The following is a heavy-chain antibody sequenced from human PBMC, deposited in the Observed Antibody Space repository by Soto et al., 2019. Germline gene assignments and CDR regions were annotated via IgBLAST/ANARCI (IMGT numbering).Heavy chain of an antibody. Sequence: QVQLVESGGGVVQPGRSLRLSCAASGFTFSSYGMHWVRQAPGKGLEWVAVISYDGSNKYYADSVKGRFTISRDNSKNTLYLQMNSLRAEDTAVYYCAKDIAAAGTGYFDYWCQGTLVTVSS. J-gene: IGHJ4*02. D-gene: IGHD6-13*01. CDR2: ISYDGSNK. V-gene: IGHV3-30*18. CDR1: GFTFSSYG. CDR3: AKDIAAAGTGYFDY.